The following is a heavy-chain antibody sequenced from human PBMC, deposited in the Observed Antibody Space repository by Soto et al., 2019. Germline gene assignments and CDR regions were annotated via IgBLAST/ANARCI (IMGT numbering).Heavy chain of an antibody. J-gene: IGHJ5*02. Sequence: SVKVSCKASGVTFSSYAISWVRQAPGQGLEWMGGIIPIFGTANYAQKFQGRVTITADESTSTAYMELSSLRSEDTAVYYCVRGGSWSTNWFDPWGQGTLVTVSS. CDR3: VRGGSWSTNWFDP. CDR1: GVTFSSYA. D-gene: IGHD2-15*01. V-gene: IGHV1-69*13. CDR2: IIPIFGTA.